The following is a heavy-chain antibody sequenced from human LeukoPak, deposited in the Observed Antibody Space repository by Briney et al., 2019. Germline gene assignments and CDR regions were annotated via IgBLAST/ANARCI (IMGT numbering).Heavy chain of an antibody. CDR3: AKGYCSGTSCYSGLD. D-gene: IGHD2-2*01. Sequence: GGSLRLSCAASGFTFSTSWMSWVRQAPGKGLEWVAFIRYDGSNKYYADSVKGRFTISRDNSKNTLSLQMNSLRPEDTAVYYCAKGYCSGTSCYSGLDWGQGTLVTVSS. J-gene: IGHJ4*02. CDR2: IRYDGSNK. CDR1: GFTFSTSW. V-gene: IGHV3-30*02.